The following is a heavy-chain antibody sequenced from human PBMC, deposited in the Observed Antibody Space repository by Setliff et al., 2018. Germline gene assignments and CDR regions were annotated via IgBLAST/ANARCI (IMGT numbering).Heavy chain of an antibody. CDR1: GFSFSSYA. J-gene: IGHJ5*02. D-gene: IGHD3-10*01. V-gene: IGHV3-21*04. Sequence: GGSLRLSCAASGFSFSSYAMSWVRQAPGKGLEWVSSISSSSSYIYYADSVKGRFTISRDNAKNSLYLQMNSLRAEDTAVYYCAKNGFGVVALGVNNWFDPWGQGTLVTAPQ. CDR2: ISSSSSYI. CDR3: AKNGFGVVALGVNNWFDP.